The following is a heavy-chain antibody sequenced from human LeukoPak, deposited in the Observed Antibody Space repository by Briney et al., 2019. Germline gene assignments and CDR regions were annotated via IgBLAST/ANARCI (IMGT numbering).Heavy chain of an antibody. D-gene: IGHD5-12*01. Sequence: GGSLRLSCAASGFTFSDYYMSWIRQAPGKGLEWVSYISSSGSTIYYADSVKGRFTISRDNAKNSLYLQMNSLRAEGTAVYYCEGGYSGYGTYYGMDVWGQGTTVTVSS. CDR2: ISSSGSTI. J-gene: IGHJ6*02. CDR1: GFTFSDYY. CDR3: EGGYSGYGTYYGMDV. V-gene: IGHV3-11*01.